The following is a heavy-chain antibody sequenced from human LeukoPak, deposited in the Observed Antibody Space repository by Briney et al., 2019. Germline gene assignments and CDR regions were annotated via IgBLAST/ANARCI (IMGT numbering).Heavy chain of an antibody. D-gene: IGHD3-10*01. CDR2: INKDATAK. CDR3: AREDWFHFDY. Sequence: PGGSLRLSCAASGFAFSSSWMSWVRQAPGKGLEWVANINKDATAKYYVDSVKGRFTISRDNAKNSLYLQMNGLRAEDTAVYYCAREDWFHFDYWGQGILVTVSS. V-gene: IGHV3-7*03. J-gene: IGHJ4*02. CDR1: GFAFSSSW.